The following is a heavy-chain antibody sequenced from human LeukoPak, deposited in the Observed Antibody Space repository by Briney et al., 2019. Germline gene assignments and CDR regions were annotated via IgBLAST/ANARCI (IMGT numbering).Heavy chain of an antibody. CDR3: ARGSGSSSWLDP. J-gene: IGHJ5*02. CDR1: GYNFNNHW. CDR2: IYPGDSDT. V-gene: IGHV5-51*01. Sequence: GESLQISCRGSGYNFNNHWIGWVRQIPGKGLERMGLIYPGDSDTKYSPSFEGQVTMSVDKSISAAFLQWSSLKASDTAIYYCARGSGSSSWLDPWGQGTLVTVSS. D-gene: IGHD3-10*01.